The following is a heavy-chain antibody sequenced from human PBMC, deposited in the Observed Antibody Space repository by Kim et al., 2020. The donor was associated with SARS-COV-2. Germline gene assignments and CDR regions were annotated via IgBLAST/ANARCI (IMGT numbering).Heavy chain of an antibody. D-gene: IGHD1-26*01. CDR3: ARDGGGSYLRPNWFDP. V-gene: IGHV3-30*07. Sequence: SVKGRFTISRDNSKNTLYLQMNSLRAEDTAVYYCARDGGGSYLRPNWFDPWGQGTLVTVSS. J-gene: IGHJ5*02.